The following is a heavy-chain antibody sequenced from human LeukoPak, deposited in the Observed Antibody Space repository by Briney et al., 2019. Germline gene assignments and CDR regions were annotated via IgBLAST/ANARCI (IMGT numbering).Heavy chain of an antibody. V-gene: IGHV4-4*09. CDR3: ARVGQYTPLGYYYYMDV. Sequence: PSETLSLTCTVSGGSISSYYWSWIRQPPGKGLEWIGYIYTSGSTNYNPPLKSRVTISVDTSKNQFSLKLSSVTAADTAVYYCARVGQYTPLGYYYYMDVWGKGTTVTVSS. CDR2: IYTSGST. J-gene: IGHJ6*03. CDR1: GGSISSYY. D-gene: IGHD4-11*01.